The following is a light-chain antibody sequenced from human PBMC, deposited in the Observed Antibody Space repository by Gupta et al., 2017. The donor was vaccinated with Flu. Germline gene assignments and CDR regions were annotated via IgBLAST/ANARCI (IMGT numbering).Light chain of an antibody. CDR1: SGPSSYS. CDR3: QTGDTGMQV. J-gene: IGLJ3*02. Sequence: QPVLTQSPSASASLGASVKLTCTLSSGPSSYSIAWHQQRPDKGPRYLMILNSDGSHTKGAGIPDRFSGSSSGAARYLSISSLQSEDEADYHCQTGDTGMQVFGGGTKLTVL. V-gene: IGLV4-69*01. CDR2: LNSDGSH.